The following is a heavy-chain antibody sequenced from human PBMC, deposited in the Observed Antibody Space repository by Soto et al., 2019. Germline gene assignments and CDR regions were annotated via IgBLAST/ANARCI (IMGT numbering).Heavy chain of an antibody. CDR1: GFTFSSYA. Sequence: QVQLVESGGGVVQPGRSLRLSCAASGFTFSSYAMHWVRQAPGKGLVWVAVISYDGSNKYYADSVKGRFTISRDNSKNTLYLQMNSLRAEDTAVYYCASVGDYWGQGTLVTVSS. CDR2: ISYDGSNK. V-gene: IGHV3-30-3*01. D-gene: IGHD1-26*01. J-gene: IGHJ4*02. CDR3: ASVGDY.